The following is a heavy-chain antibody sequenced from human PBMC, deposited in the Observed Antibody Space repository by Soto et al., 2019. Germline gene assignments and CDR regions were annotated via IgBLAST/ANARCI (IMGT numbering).Heavy chain of an antibody. V-gene: IGHV1-2*04. Sequence: QVVLVQSGAEVKKPGASVEVSCKASGYKFTDYYIHWVRQAPGQGPEWVGWVNPKRGDAVYAQKFQGWVTMTRDTATTTAYLEVNRLKSDDTAVYYCARDPGIPGRYWYFDLWGRGTLVTVSS. CDR3: ARDPGIPGRYWYFDL. J-gene: IGHJ2*01. CDR2: VNPKRGDA. D-gene: IGHD1-20*01. CDR1: GYKFTDYY.